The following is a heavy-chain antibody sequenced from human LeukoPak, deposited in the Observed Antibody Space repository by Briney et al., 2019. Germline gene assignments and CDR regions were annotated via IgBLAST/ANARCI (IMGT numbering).Heavy chain of an antibody. J-gene: IGHJ3*02. D-gene: IGHD5-24*01. V-gene: IGHV3-30*03. Sequence: PGRSLRLSCAASGFTFSSYGMHWVRQAPGKGLEWVAVISYDGSNKYYADSVKGRFTISRENAKNSLYLQMNSLRAGDTAVYYCAREDGEGAFDIWGQGTMVTVSS. CDR3: AREDGEGAFDI. CDR1: GFTFSSYG. CDR2: ISYDGSNK.